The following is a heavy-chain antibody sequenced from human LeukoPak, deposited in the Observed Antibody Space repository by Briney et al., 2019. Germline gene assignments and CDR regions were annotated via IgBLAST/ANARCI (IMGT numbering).Heavy chain of an antibody. Sequence: PGGSLRLSCAASGFTFSSYAMHWVRQAPGKGLEWVAVISYDGSNKYYADSVKGRFTISRDNSKNTLYLQMNSLRAEDTAVYYCARVGYGSGSYWFDPWGQGTLVTVSS. CDR1: GFTFSSYA. CDR3: ARVGYGSGSYWFDP. D-gene: IGHD3-10*01. V-gene: IGHV3-30-3*01. CDR2: ISYDGSNK. J-gene: IGHJ5*02.